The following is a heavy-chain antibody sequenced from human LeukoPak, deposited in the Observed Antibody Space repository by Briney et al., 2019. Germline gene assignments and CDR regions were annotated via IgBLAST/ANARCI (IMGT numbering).Heavy chain of an antibody. CDR2: IIPIFGTV. D-gene: IGHD4-23*01. J-gene: IGHJ4*02. CDR3: ARDLYGGTSATFDY. V-gene: IGHV1-69*05. CDR1: GGTFSSYA. Sequence: ASVKVSCKASGGTFSSYAISWVRQAPGQGLEWMGGIIPIFGTVNYAQKFQGRVTMTSDTSISTAYMELSRLRSDNTAVYYCARDLYGGTSATFDYWGQGTLVTVSS.